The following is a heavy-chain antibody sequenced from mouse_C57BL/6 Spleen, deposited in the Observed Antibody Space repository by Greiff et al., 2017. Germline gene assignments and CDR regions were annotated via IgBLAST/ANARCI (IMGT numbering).Heavy chain of an antibody. D-gene: IGHD2-5*01. CDR2: IDPENGDT. CDR1: GFNIKDVY. J-gene: IGHJ4*01. Sequence: EVQLQQSGAELVRPGASVKLSCTASGFNIKDVYMHWVKQRPEQGLEWIGWIDPENGDTEYASKFQGKATITADTSSNTAYLQLSSLTSEDTAVYYCTTYYSNYFYYAMDYWGQGTSVTVSS. V-gene: IGHV14-4*01. CDR3: TTYYSNYFYYAMDY.